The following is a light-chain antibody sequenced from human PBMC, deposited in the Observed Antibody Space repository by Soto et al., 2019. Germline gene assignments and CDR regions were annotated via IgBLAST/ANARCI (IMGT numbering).Light chain of an antibody. J-gene: IGKJ1*01. CDR1: RPIDPW. V-gene: IGKV1-5*03. CDR2: KTS. Sequence: DIQMTQSPSTVSASVGDRVTLTCRASRPIDPWLAWHQQKPGKAPRVLIYKTSDLENGVPSRFSGSGSGTEFTLTITNVQPDDFATYYCQQYYNREPFGPGTRVEV. CDR3: QQYYNREP.